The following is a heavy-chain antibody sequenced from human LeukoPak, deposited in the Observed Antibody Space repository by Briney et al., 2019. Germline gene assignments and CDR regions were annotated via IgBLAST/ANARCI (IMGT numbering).Heavy chain of an antibody. CDR2: IKQEGSEQ. D-gene: IGHD3-10*01. J-gene: IGHJ1*01. V-gene: IGHV3-7*01. CDR3: ARESRSWN. Sequence: GGSLRPSCAASGFTFSSYWMSWVRQAPGKGLEWVAKIKQEGSEQYYVDSVKGRFTISRDNAKNSLYLQMDSLRAEVTAVYYCARESRSWNWGQGTLVTVFS. CDR1: GFTFSSYW.